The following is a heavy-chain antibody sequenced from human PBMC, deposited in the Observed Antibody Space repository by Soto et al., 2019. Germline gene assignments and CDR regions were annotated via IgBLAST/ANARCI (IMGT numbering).Heavy chain of an antibody. D-gene: IGHD3-3*01. J-gene: IGHJ4*02. V-gene: IGHV3-11*01. CDR1: GYTFSDYY. CDR2: IVTSGTKI. CDR3: ASHYDMWSGYLSPVDY. Sequence: ESGGDLVKPGGSLRLSCAASGYTFSDYYMSWIRQAPGKGLEWISYIVTSGTKIYYADSVKGRFTITRDNAKNSLYLEMNSLRDEDTAVYYCASHYDMWSGYLSPVDYWGQGTLVTVSS.